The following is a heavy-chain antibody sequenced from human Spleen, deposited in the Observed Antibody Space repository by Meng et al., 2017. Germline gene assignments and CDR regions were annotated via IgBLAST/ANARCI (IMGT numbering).Heavy chain of an antibody. D-gene: IGHD3-22*01. V-gene: IGHV1-18*01. Sequence: ASVKVSCKASGYTFTNFGITWVRQAPGQGLEWMGWISAYNGNTNHAQKLQGRVTMTTDTSTSTAYLELRSLRSDDTAVYYCARGLHYYDSNGYYYLDYWGQGTLVTVSS. CDR3: ARGLHYYDSNGYYYLDY. J-gene: IGHJ4*02. CDR2: ISAYNGNT. CDR1: GYTFTNFG.